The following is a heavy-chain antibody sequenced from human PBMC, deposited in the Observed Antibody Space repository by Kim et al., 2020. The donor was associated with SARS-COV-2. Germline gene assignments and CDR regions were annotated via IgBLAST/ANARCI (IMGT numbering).Heavy chain of an antibody. CDR2: VSSDGTNK. CDR1: KFTFITHA. CDR3: HSVNYDDRTGTFDE. D-gene: IGHD3-10*02. Sequence: GGSLRLSCAASKFTFITHALHWVRQAPGKGLEWVAFVSSDGTNKAYADSVKGRFTISRDYSNNRVYLQMNSLRAEDTALYYCHSVNYDDRTGTFDEWGQGTLVTVSS. J-gene: IGHJ4*02. V-gene: IGHV3-30*04.